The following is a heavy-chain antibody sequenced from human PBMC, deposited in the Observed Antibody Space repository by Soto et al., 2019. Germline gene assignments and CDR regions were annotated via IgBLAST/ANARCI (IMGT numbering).Heavy chain of an antibody. D-gene: IGHD3-22*01. CDR1: GGSISSYY. V-gene: IGHV4-39*01. CDR2: VYYSGST. CDR3: ARLLYDSRGYYYFDY. J-gene: IGHJ4*02. Sequence: PSETLSLTCTVSGGSISSYYWGWIRQPPGKGLEWIGSVYYSGSTYDNPSLKSRITLSVYRSKSQFSLKLTSVTAADTAVYYCARLLYDSRGYYYFDYWGQGTLVTVSS.